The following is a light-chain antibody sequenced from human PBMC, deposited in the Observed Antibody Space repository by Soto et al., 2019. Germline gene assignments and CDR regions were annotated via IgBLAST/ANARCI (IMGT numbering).Light chain of an antibody. CDR2: ENN. V-gene: IGLV1-51*02. CDR1: SSNIGNNY. Sequence: QSVLPQPPSVSAAPGQKVTISCYGSSSNIGNNYVSWYQQLPGTAPKLLIYENNKRPSGIPDRFSGSKSGTSATLGITGLQTGDEADYYCGTWDSSLSGGVFGTGTKVTVL. J-gene: IGLJ1*01. CDR3: GTWDSSLSGGV.